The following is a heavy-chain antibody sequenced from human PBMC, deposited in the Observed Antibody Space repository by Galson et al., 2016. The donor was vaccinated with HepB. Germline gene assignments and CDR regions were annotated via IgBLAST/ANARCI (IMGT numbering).Heavy chain of an antibody. CDR3: TREGTYYDFWTDL. Sequence: SLRLSCAASGFIFSSYGMHWVRQAPGKGLEWVAAIWYDGSRTYYADSVKGRFTISRENSMSTLHLQMDRLRVEDTAMYYCTREGTYYDFWTDLWGQGTLVTVSS. J-gene: IGHJ5*02. CDR1: GFIFSSYG. D-gene: IGHD3-3*01. CDR2: IWYDGSRT. V-gene: IGHV3-33*01.